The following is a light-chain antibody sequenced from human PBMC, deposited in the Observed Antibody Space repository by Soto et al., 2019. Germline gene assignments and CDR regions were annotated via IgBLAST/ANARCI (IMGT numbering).Light chain of an antibody. CDR3: QQYGSSPFT. CDR2: GAS. J-gene: IGKJ3*01. CDR1: QSVSSSY. V-gene: IGKV3-20*01. Sequence: EIVLTQSPGTLSLSPGERATLSCRASQSVSSSYLAWYQQKPGQAPRLLIYGASRRATGIPDRFSGSGSGTDFTLIISRLETEDFAVYYCQQYGSSPFTFGPGTKVDIK.